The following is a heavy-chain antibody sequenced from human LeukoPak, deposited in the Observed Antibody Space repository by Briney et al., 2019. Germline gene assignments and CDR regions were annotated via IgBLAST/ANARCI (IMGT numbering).Heavy chain of an antibody. D-gene: IGHD3-10*01. CDR1: GFTISDYY. CDR3: ARRGKVNYYGMDV. V-gene: IGHV3-11*01. CDR2: TSSSGNTI. J-gene: IGHJ6*02. Sequence: GGSLRLSCAASGFTISDYYMNWIRQAPGKGLEWVSYTSSSGNTIYYADSVKGRFTISRDNPKNSLYLQMNSLRAEDTAVYYCARRGKVNYYGMDVWGQGTTVTVSS.